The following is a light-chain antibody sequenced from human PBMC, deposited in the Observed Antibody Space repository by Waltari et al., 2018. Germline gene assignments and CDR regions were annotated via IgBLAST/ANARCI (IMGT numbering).Light chain of an antibody. V-gene: IGLV2-14*03. J-gene: IGLJ3*02. Sequence: QSALAQPASVSGSPGQSLTISCTGTSSDVGGFNYVSWYQQHPGKAPKLIIYSVTIRPSGVSDRFSCSKSGNTASLTISGLQAEDEAYYCCSSYTSTSTWVFGRGTKLTVL. CDR3: SSYTSTSTWV. CDR1: SSDVGGFNY. CDR2: SVT.